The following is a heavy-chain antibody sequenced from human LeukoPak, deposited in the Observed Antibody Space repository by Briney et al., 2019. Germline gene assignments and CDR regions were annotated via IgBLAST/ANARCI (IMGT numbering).Heavy chain of an antibody. J-gene: IGHJ3*02. CDR3: ARGQFVPHYYDSSGYYSRAFDI. D-gene: IGHD3-22*01. V-gene: IGHV4-34*01. CDR2: INHSGST. Sequence: PSETLSLTCAVYGGSFSGYYWSWIRQPPGKGLEWIGEINHSGSTNYNPSLKSRVTISVDTSKNQFSLKLSSVTAADTAVYYCARGQFVPHYYDSSGYYSRAFDIWGQGTMVTVSS. CDR1: GGSFSGYY.